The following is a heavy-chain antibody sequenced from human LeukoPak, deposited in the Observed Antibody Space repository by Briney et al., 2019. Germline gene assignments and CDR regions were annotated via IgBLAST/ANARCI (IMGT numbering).Heavy chain of an antibody. CDR3: AKDQGKGYCSSTSCLGDGREDYMDV. CDR2: ISASGANT. CDR1: GFTFSGAA. V-gene: IGHV3-23*01. D-gene: IGHD2-2*01. Sequence: GGSLRLSCAVSGFTFSGAAMTWVRQAPGKGLEWVSLISASGANTYSTDSVKGRFTISRDNSNNTLYLQMNSLRAEDTAVYYCAKDQGKGYCSSTSCLGDGREDYMDVWGKGTTVTVSS. J-gene: IGHJ6*03.